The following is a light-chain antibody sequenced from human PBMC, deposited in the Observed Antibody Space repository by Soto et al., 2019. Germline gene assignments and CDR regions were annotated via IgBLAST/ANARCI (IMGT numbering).Light chain of an antibody. CDR1: QSVSSN. Sequence: EIVMTQSLATLSVSPGERATLSCRASQSVSSNLAWYQQNPGQAPRLLIYRPSNSATGIPARFSGSVSGTEFTLTISSLQSEDFAVYYCQQYNNWPLCTFGQGTKLEIK. CDR2: RPS. J-gene: IGKJ2*02. V-gene: IGKV3-15*01. CDR3: QQYNNWPLCT.